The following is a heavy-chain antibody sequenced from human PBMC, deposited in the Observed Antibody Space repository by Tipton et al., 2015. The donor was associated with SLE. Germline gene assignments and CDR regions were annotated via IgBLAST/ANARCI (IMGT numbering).Heavy chain of an antibody. Sequence: TLSLTCTVSGGSISSSSYYRGWIRQPPGKGLEWIGSIYYSGSTYYNPSLKSRVTISVDTSKNQFSLKLSSVTAADTAVYYCARYGPGVTHFDYWGQGTLVTVSS. D-gene: IGHD2-21*02. CDR3: ARYGPGVTHFDY. CDR1: GGSISSSSYY. J-gene: IGHJ4*02. V-gene: IGHV4-39*01. CDR2: IYYSGST.